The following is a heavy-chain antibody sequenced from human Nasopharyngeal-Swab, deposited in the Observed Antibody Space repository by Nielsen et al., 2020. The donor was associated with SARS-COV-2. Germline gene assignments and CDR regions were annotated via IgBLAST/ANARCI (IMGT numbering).Heavy chain of an antibody. CDR1: GYTFTSYD. CDR3: AKDRADIVVVPAAGYYYGMDV. Sequence: ASVKVSCKASGYTFTSYDINWVRQATGQGLEWMGWMNPNSGNTGYAQKFQGRVTMTRNTSISTAYMELSSLRSEDTAVYYCAKDRADIVVVPAAGYYYGMDVWGQGTTVTVSS. J-gene: IGHJ6*02. CDR2: MNPNSGNT. D-gene: IGHD2-2*01. V-gene: IGHV1-8*01.